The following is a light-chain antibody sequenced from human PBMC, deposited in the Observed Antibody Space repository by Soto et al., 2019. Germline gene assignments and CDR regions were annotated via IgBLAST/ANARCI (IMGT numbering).Light chain of an antibody. CDR3: QQYGSSALT. CDR2: GAS. V-gene: IGKV3-20*01. J-gene: IGKJ4*01. Sequence: EIVLTQSPGTLSLSPGERATLSCRASQSVSSSYLAWYQQRPGLAPRLLIYGASSRATGIPDRFSGSESGTDFTLTISRLEPEDFAVYYCQQYGSSALTFGGGTKVDIK. CDR1: QSVSSSY.